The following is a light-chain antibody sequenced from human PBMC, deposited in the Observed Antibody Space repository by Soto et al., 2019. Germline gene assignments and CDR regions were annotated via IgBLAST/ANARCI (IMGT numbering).Light chain of an antibody. J-gene: IGLJ3*02. Sequence: QSVLTQPPSASGTPGHRVTLSCSGSSSNIGSNTVNWYQQLPGTAPKLLIYSNNQRPSGVPDRFSGSKSGTSASLAISGLQSEDEADYYCAAWDDSLNGPVFGGGTKVTVL. CDR2: SNN. V-gene: IGLV1-44*01. CDR1: SSNIGSNT. CDR3: AAWDDSLNGPV.